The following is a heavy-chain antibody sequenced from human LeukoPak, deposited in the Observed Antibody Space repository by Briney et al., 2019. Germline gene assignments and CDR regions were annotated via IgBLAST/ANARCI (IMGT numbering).Heavy chain of an antibody. Sequence: SEALSLTCTVSGGSISSYYWSWIRQPAGKGLEWIGRIYTSGSTNYNPSLKSRVTMSVDTSKNQFSLKLSSVTAADTAVYYCARDGYSSSWYYFDYWGQGTLVTVSS. CDR1: GGSISSYY. J-gene: IGHJ4*02. D-gene: IGHD6-13*01. CDR3: ARDGYSSSWYYFDY. V-gene: IGHV4-4*07. CDR2: IYTSGST.